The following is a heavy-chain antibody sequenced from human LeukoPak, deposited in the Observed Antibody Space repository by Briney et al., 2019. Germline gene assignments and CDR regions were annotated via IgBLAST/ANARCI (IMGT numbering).Heavy chain of an antibody. CDR3: ARDRRRDGYNSPDY. CDR1: GFTFDDYA. Sequence: GGSLRLSCAVSGFTFDDYAMHWVRQVPGKGLEWVSGINWNSDSIGYADSVKGRFTTSRDNAKNSLYLQMNSLRAEDTAVYYCARDRRRDGYNSPDYWGQGTLVTVSS. D-gene: IGHD5-24*01. CDR2: INWNSDSI. J-gene: IGHJ4*02. V-gene: IGHV3-9*01.